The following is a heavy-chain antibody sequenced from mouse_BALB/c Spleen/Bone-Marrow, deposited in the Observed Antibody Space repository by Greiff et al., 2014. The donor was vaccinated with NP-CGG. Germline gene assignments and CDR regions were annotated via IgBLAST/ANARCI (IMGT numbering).Heavy chain of an antibody. CDR3: ALYDYYGLSWFAY. CDR2: IYPGDGNT. J-gene: IGHJ3*01. Sequence: LQESGPELVKPGASVKISCKASGYAFSSSWMNWVKQRPGQGLEWIGRIYPGDGNTNYNGKFKGKATMTADKSSTTAYMQLSSLTSEDAAVYFCALYDYYGLSWFAYWGQGTLVTVSA. CDR1: GYAFSSSW. D-gene: IGHD1-1*01. V-gene: IGHV1-82*01.